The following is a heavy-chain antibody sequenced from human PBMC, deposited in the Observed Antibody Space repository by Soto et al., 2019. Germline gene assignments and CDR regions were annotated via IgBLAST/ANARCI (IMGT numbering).Heavy chain of an antibody. Sequence: SETLSLTCTVSGGSISSYYWSWIRQPPGKGLEWIGYIYYSGSTNYNPSLKSRVTISVDTSKNQFSLKLSSVTAADTAVYYCARQDIVVVPSAMYATSWFDSWGQGTLVTVSS. V-gene: IGHV4-59*08. D-gene: IGHD2-2*01. CDR3: ARQDIVVVPSAMYATSWFDS. J-gene: IGHJ5*01. CDR1: GGSISSYY. CDR2: IYYSGST.